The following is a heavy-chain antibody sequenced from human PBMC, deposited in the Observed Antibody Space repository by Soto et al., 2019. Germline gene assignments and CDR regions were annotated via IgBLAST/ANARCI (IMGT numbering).Heavy chain of an antibody. J-gene: IGHJ6*02. CDR1: GGSITSGGYS. CDR2: IYQSGSA. V-gene: IGHV4-30-2*06. Sequence: SETLSLTCTVSGGSITSGGYSWSWIRQSPGQGLEWTGYIYQSGSAFYNPSLKTRATILVGRSKNQFSLNLTSVTAADAAVYYCARAFYGVDLWGQGTTVTVSS. CDR3: ARAFYGVDL.